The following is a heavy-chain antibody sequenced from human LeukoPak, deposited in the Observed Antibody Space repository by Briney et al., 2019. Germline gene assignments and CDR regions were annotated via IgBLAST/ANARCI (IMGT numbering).Heavy chain of an antibody. CDR3: ASGNWNYDY. CDR2: INHSGST. CDR1: GGSFSGYY. Sequence: SETLSLTCAVYGGSFSGYYWSWIRQPPGKGLEWIGEINHSGSTNYNPSLKSRVTVSVDTSKNQSSLKLSSVTAADTAVYYCASGNWNYDYWGQGTLVTVSS. V-gene: IGHV4-34*01. J-gene: IGHJ4*02. D-gene: IGHD1-7*01.